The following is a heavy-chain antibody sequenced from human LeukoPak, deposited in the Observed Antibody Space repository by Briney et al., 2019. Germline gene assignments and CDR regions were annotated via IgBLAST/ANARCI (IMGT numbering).Heavy chain of an antibody. D-gene: IGHD2-8*01. CDR2: IYYTGST. J-gene: IGHJ4*02. CDR1: GGSINGYY. Sequence: PSETLSLTCAVYGGSINGYYWSWIRQSPGKGLESLGYIYYTGSTNYNPSLKSRVTMSVDTSRNQFFLRLSSVTSADTAVYYCARGYCTNAVCSLGPTQAWGQGTLVTVSS. CDR3: ARGYCTNAVCSLGPTQA. V-gene: IGHV4-59*12.